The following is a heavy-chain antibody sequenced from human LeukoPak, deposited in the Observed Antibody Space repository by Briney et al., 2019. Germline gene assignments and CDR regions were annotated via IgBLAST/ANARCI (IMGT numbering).Heavy chain of an antibody. CDR3: ARGIAVAGTFSGYYYYGMDV. D-gene: IGHD6-19*01. Sequence: SETLSLTCAVYGGSFSGYYWSWIRQPPGKGLEWIGEINHSGSTNYNPSLKSRVTISVDTSKNQFSLKLSSVTAADTAVYYYARGIAVAGTFSGYYYYGMDVWGQGTTVTVSS. CDR2: INHSGST. V-gene: IGHV4-34*01. J-gene: IGHJ6*02. CDR1: GGSFSGYY.